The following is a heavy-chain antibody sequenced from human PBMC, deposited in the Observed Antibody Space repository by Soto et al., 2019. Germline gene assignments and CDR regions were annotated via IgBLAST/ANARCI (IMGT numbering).Heavy chain of an antibody. J-gene: IGHJ4*02. CDR3: AHRTTDYVWGSYFDY. Sequence: QITLKESGPTLVKPTQTLTLTCTFSGFSFSTSGVGVGWIRQPTGKALAWLALIYWDDDKRYSPSLKSRLTIIKDTSKNQVVLRMTNMDPVDTATYYCAHRTTDYVWGSYFDYWGQGTPVTVSS. V-gene: IGHV2-5*02. CDR2: IYWDDDK. CDR1: GFSFSTSGVG. D-gene: IGHD3-16*01.